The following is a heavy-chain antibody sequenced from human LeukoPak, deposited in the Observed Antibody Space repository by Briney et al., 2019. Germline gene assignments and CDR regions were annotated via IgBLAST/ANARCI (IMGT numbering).Heavy chain of an antibody. Sequence: GGSLRLSCAASGFTVSSNYMSWVRQAPGKGLEWVSVIYSGGSTYYADSVKGRFTISRHNSKNTLYLQMNSPRAEDTAVYYCAREIGPRFDPWGQGTLVTVSS. CDR3: AREIGPRFDP. V-gene: IGHV3-53*04. D-gene: IGHD3-22*01. CDR1: GFTVSSNY. J-gene: IGHJ5*02. CDR2: IYSGGST.